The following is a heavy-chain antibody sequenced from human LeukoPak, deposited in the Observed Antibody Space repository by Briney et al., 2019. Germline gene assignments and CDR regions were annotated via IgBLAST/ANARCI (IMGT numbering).Heavy chain of an antibody. V-gene: IGHV4-34*01. D-gene: IGHD3-3*01. CDR1: GGSFRGYY. J-gene: IGHJ5*02. Sequence: SETLSLTCAVYGGSFRGYYWGWIRQPPGKGLEWIGEINHSGSTNYNPSLKSRVTISVDTSKNQFSLKLSYVTAADTAVYYCARDLYYDFWSGYYRYNWFDPWGQGTLVTVSS. CDR3: ARDLYYDFWSGYYRYNWFDP. CDR2: INHSGST.